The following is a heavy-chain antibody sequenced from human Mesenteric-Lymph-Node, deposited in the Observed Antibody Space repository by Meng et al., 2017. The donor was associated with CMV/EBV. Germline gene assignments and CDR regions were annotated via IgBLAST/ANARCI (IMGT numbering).Heavy chain of an antibody. CDR2: ITGGTYNT. CDR1: GFTFSTYA. CDR3: AKEVPAALGFDP. J-gene: IGHJ5*02. D-gene: IGHD2-2*01. V-gene: IGHV3-23*01. Sequence: GGSLRLSCAASGFTFSTYAMSWVRQAPGKGLERVSTITGGTYNTYYADSVQGRFTISRDNSKNTLSLQMNGLTAEDTAVYYCAKEVPAALGFDPWGQGTLVTVSS.